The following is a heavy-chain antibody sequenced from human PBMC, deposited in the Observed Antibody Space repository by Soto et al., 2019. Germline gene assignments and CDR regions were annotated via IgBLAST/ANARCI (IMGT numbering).Heavy chain of an antibody. CDR1: GGSIISYY. J-gene: IGHJ6*02. V-gene: IGHV4-59*01. CDR3: ARESYGSRYYGMDV. Sequence: SETLSLTCTVSGGSIISYYWSWILQPPGKGLEWIGYIYYSGSTNYNPSLKSRVTISVDTSKNQFSLKLSSVTAADTAVYYCARESYGSRYYGMDVWGQGTTVTVSS. CDR2: IYYSGST. D-gene: IGHD3-10*01.